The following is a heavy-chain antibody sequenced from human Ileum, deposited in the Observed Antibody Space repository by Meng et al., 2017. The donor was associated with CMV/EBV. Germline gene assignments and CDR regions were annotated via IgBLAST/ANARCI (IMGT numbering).Heavy chain of an antibody. J-gene: IGHJ5*02. CDR1: GFTVSLYY. D-gene: IGHD1-26*01. Sequence: EVALVESGGGLIQTGGSLRLSCAASGFTVSLYYMSWVRQAPGKGLEWVSVIYSGDTTYYADSVKGRFTISRDNSKNTLFLQMNSLRADDTAVYYCARGPLLGWSDPWGQGTLVTVSS. V-gene: IGHV3-53*01. CDR2: IYSGDTT. CDR3: ARGPLLGWSDP.